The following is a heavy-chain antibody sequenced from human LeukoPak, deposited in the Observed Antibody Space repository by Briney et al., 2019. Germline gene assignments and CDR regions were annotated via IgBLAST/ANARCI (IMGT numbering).Heavy chain of an antibody. D-gene: IGHD3-22*01. V-gene: IGHV3-15*07. J-gene: IGHJ5*02. CDR1: GFTFSSYG. CDR2: IRRNSDGGTI. CDR3: ATDFYDTT. Sequence: GRSLRLSCAASGFTFSSYGMHWVRQAPGKGLEWVGRIRRNSDGGTIDYAAPVKGRFALSRDDSKNTLYLHMSSLQTEDTAVYYCATDFYDTTWGQGTLVTVSS.